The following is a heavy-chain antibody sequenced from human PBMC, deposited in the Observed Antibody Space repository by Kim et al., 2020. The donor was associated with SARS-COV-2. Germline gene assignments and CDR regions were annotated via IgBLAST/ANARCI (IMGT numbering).Heavy chain of an antibody. CDR2: INAGNGNT. CDR1: GYTFTSYA. J-gene: IGHJ1*01. V-gene: IGHV1-3*01. D-gene: IGHD3-22*01. CDR3: ARAPDANWYDSSGYYHSVAEYFQH. Sequence: ASVKVSCKASGYTFTSYAMHWVRQAPGQRLEWMGWINAGNGNTKYSQKFQGRVTITRDTSASTAYMELSSLRSEDTAVYYCARAPDANWYDSSGYYHSVAEYFQHWCRGTLVTVSS.